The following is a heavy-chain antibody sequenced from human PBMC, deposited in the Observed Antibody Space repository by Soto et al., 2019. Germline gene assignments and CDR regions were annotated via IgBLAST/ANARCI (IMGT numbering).Heavy chain of an antibody. J-gene: IGHJ3*02. Sequence: QVQLQESGPGPVEPSQTLSLTCTVSGASINSGGYYWSWIRQHPGKGLEWIGYMYYTGSAYYNPSLQSRLTISGVTSKNQFSLKLSSVTAADTAVYYCARGGSSYGASAFDIWGQGTMVTVS. CDR3: ARGGSSYGASAFDI. CDR1: GASINSGGYY. D-gene: IGHD5-18*01. CDR2: MYYTGSA. V-gene: IGHV4-31*03.